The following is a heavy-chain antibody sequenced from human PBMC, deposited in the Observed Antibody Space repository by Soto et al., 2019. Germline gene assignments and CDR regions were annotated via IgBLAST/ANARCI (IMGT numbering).Heavy chain of an antibody. D-gene: IGHD5-12*01. Sequence: SLKISCKGSGYSFTSYWIGWVRQMPGKGLEWMGIIYPGDSDTRYSPSFQGQVTISADKSISTAYLQWSSLKASDTAMYYCARRRDGYNTPISGGMDVWGQGTTVTVSS. CDR2: IYPGDSDT. CDR3: ARRRDGYNTPISGGMDV. V-gene: IGHV5-51*01. CDR1: GYSFTSYW. J-gene: IGHJ6*02.